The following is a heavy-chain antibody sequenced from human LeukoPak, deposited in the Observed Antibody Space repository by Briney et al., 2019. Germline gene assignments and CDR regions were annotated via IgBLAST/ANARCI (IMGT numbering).Heavy chain of an antibody. Sequence: PGRSLRLSCAASGFAFDDYAMHWVRQVPGKGLEWVSSISWSSGTIHYADSVKGRFTISRDNAKNSLYLQMNSVTAEDTALYYCAKDGDTSYKMLCYFDLWGRGTLVTVSS. J-gene: IGHJ2*01. CDR3: AKDGDTSYKMLCYFDL. CDR2: ISWSSGTI. V-gene: IGHV3-9*01. D-gene: IGHD3-16*01. CDR1: GFAFDDYA.